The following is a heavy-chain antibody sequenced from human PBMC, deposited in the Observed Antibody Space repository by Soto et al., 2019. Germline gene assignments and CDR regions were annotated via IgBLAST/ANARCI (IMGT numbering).Heavy chain of an antibody. Sequence: SETLSLTCAVYGGSFSDYYWSWIRQPPGKGLEWIGEIDHSGSTSYNPSLKSRVTMSVDTSKNQFSLKLSSVTAADTAVYYCARARIYCSGGSCYPRPYYFDYWGQGTLVTVSS. V-gene: IGHV4-34*01. CDR2: IDHSGST. CDR3: ARARIYCSGGSCYPRPYYFDY. CDR1: GGSFSDYY. J-gene: IGHJ4*02. D-gene: IGHD2-15*01.